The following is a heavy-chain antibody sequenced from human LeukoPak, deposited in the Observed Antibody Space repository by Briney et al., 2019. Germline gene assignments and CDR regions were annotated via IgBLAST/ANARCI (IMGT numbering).Heavy chain of an antibody. CDR3: ARVGEYYYDSSGYYSGY. Sequence: AGGSLRPSCAASGFTFDDYGMSWVRQAPGKRLEWVSGINWNGGSTGYADSVKGRFTISRDNPKNSLYLQINSLTAEDTASYHCARVGEYYYDSSGYYSGYWGQGTLVTVSS. CDR1: GFTFDDYG. J-gene: IGHJ4*02. V-gene: IGHV3-20*01. D-gene: IGHD3-22*01. CDR2: INWNGGST.